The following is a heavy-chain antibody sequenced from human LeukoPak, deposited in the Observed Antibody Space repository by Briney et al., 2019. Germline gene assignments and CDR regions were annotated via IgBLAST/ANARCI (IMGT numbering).Heavy chain of an antibody. CDR1: GGTFSSYA. CDR3: ARGRYSSSNWFDP. D-gene: IGHD6-13*01. Sequence: GASVKVSCKASGGTFSSYAISWVPQAPGQGLEWMGGIIPIFGTANYAEKFQGRVTITTDESTSTAYMELSSLRSEDTAVYYCARGRYSSSNWFDPWGQGTLVTVSS. V-gene: IGHV1-69*05. CDR2: IIPIFGTA. J-gene: IGHJ5*02.